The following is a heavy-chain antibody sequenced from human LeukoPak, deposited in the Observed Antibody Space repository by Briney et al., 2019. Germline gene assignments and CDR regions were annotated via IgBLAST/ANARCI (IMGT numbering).Heavy chain of an antibody. V-gene: IGHV3-21*01. J-gene: IGHJ4*02. CDR1: GFTFSSYS. CDR3: ARLHTLSSGWWVGY. CDR2: ISSSSSYI. Sequence: GGSLRLSCAASGFTFSSYSMNWVRQAPGKGLEWVSSISSSSSYIYYADSVKGRFTISRDNAKNSLYLQMNSLRAEDTAVYYCARLHTLSSGWWVGYWGQGTLVTVSS. D-gene: IGHD6-19*01.